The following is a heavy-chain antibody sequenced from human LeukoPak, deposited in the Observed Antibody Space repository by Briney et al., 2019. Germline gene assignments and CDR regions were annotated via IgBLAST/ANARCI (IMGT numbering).Heavy chain of an antibody. Sequence: SETLSLTCTVSSGSINNYYWSWIRQPPGKGLEWIGCIYYSGSTNYSPSLKGRVTISVDSSKHQFSLKLNCVTAADTAVYYCARGGYTGTSFNFGGEGPLVSVSS. CDR1: SGSINNYY. J-gene: IGHJ4*02. V-gene: IGHV4-59*08. CDR2: IYYSGST. CDR3: ARGGYTGTSFNF. D-gene: IGHD1-26*01.